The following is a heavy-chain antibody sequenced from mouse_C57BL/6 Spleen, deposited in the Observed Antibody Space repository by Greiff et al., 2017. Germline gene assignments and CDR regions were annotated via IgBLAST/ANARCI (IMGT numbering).Heavy chain of an antibody. D-gene: IGHD2-4*01. CDR2: ISYDGSN. J-gene: IGHJ2*01. CDR3: AREGVLYYDYDGGYFDY. V-gene: IGHV3-6*01. CDR1: GYSITSGYY. Sequence: EVQRVESGPGLVKPSQSLSLTCSVTGYSITSGYYWNWIRQFPGNKLEWMGYISYDGSNNYNPSLKNRISITRDTSKNQFFLKLNSVTTEDTATYYCAREGVLYYDYDGGYFDYWGQGTTLTVSS.